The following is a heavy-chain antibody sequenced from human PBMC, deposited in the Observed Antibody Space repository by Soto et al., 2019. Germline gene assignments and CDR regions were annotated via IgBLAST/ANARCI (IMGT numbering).Heavy chain of an antibody. CDR2: IRYDGSNI. V-gene: IGHV3-33*01. D-gene: IGHD3-3*01. Sequence: VQLVESGGGVVQPGGSLRLSCAASGNIFNGYGMHWVRQPPGKGLEWVAVIRYDGSNIFYADSVKGRFTISRDNSKNTLYLQMNSLRAEDTAVYYCARDGVEDTTYCGYNDYWGPGTLVTVSS. J-gene: IGHJ4*02. CDR1: GNIFNGYG. CDR3: ARDGVEDTTYCGYNDY.